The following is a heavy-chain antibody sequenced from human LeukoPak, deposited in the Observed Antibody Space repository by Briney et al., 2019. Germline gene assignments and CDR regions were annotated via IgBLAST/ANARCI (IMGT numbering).Heavy chain of an antibody. J-gene: IGHJ6*02. CDR3: VRDGNRGYDMDV. Sequence: GGSLRRSCATSGFTLRYYQMNWVRQAPGKGLEWVSYINVVNGAIYYADSVKGRFTISGDIATNSVYLQMNSLRAEDTALYYCVRDGNRGYDMDVWGQGTAVTVSS. CDR2: INVVNGAI. CDR1: GFTLRYYQ. V-gene: IGHV3-48*01. D-gene: IGHD3-10*01.